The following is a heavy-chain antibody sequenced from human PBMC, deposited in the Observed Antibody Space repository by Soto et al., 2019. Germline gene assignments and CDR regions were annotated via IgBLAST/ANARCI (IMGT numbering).Heavy chain of an antibody. CDR2: IFWDEDE. J-gene: IGHJ5*02. D-gene: IGHD2-15*01. CDR1: GFSLSTNRMA. Sequence: SGPTLVNPTQTLTLTCTFSGFSLSTNRMAVGWFRQPPGEALEWLALIFWDEDERYKPSLRSRLTIAADMSKNQVVLRMTNMDPVDTATYYWVRRRQLCDGGICYYRWCDRWGQ. CDR3: VRRRQLCDGGICYYRWCDR. V-gene: IGHV2-5*02.